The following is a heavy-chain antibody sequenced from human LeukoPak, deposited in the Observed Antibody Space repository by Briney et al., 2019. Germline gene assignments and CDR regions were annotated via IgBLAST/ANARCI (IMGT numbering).Heavy chain of an antibody. D-gene: IGHD3-22*01. CDR1: GFTFSSYW. CDR3: ARDLDYSDSSGPYPAY. J-gene: IGHJ4*02. CDR2: IKQDGSDK. Sequence: PGGSLRLSCAASGFTFSSYWMTWVRQAQGKGLEWVANIKQDGSDKRYVDSVKGRFTISRDNARNSLYLQMNSLRAEDTAVYYCARDLDYSDSSGPYPAYWGQGTLVTVSS. V-gene: IGHV3-7*01.